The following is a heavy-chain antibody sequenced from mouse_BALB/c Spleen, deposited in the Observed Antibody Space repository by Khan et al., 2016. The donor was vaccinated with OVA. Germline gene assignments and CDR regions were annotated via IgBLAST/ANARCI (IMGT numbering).Heavy chain of an antibody. V-gene: IGHV5-17*02. CDR1: GFTFSSYG. Sequence: EVQRVESGGGLVQPGGSRKLSCVASGFTFSSYGMHWVRQAPEKGLEWVAYISGDSSTIYYADTVKGRFTISRDNPKNTLFLQMTSLMSEDTAMYYCATSYYYGYYFDYWGPGTTLTVSS. J-gene: IGHJ2*01. CDR3: ATSYYYGYYFDY. D-gene: IGHD1-1*01. CDR2: ISGDSSTI.